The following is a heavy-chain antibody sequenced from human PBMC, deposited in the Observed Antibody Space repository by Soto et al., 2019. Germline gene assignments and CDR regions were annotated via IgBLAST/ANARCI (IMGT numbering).Heavy chain of an antibody. D-gene: IGHD3-16*01. CDR2: ISGSGGST. V-gene: IGHV3-23*01. CDR3: AKVPLYDCSWGKKRPNAFDI. CDR1: GFSFSSYA. J-gene: IGHJ3*02. Sequence: GGSLSLSCAASGFSFSSYAMSWVRQAPGKGLEWVGAISGSGGSTYYADSVKGRFNIPRDNSMNTVYLQMNSLCAEDTAVYFCAKVPLYDCSWGKKRPNAFDIWGQGTMVTVSS.